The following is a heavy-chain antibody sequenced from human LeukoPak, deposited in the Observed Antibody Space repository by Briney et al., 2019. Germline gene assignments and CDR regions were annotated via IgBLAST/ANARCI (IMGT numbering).Heavy chain of an antibody. Sequence: GSLRLSCAASGFTVSSNYMSWVRQAPGKGLEWVSVIYSGGSTYYADSVKGRFTISRDNSKNTLYLQMNSLRAEDTAVYYCASLWFGEFDYYYYYMDVWGKGTTVTVSS. CDR2: IYSGGST. J-gene: IGHJ6*03. V-gene: IGHV3-66*01. CDR3: ASLWFGEFDYYYYYMDV. CDR1: GFTVSSNY. D-gene: IGHD3-10*01.